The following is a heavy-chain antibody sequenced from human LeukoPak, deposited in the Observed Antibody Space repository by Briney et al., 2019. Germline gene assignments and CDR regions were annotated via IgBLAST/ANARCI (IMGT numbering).Heavy chain of an antibody. CDR2: ISGSGDST. Sequence: PGGSLRLSCTASGFTFSSFAMSWVRQALGKGLDWVSAISGSGDSTSYADSVRGRFIISRDNSKNTLYLQMDSLRAEDTAVYYCATNRTTGGHRFDYWGQGTLVTVSS. D-gene: IGHD1-1*01. V-gene: IGHV3-23*01. J-gene: IGHJ4*02. CDR3: ATNRTTGGHRFDY. CDR1: GFTFSSFA.